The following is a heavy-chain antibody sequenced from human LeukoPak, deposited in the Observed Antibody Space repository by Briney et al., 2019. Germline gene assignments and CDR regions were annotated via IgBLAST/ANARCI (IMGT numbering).Heavy chain of an antibody. CDR3: ARASVAARCLDY. Sequence: GGSLRLSCAASGFTFSSYVMSWVRQAPGKGLEWVAVIWYDGSNKYYADSVKGRFTISRDNSKNTLYLQMNSLRAEDTAVYYCARASVAARCLDYWGQGTLVTVSS. D-gene: IGHD6-6*01. CDR2: IWYDGSNK. J-gene: IGHJ4*02. V-gene: IGHV3-33*08. CDR1: GFTFSSYV.